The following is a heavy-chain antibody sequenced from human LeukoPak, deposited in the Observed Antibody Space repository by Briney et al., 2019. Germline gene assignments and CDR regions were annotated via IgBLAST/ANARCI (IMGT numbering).Heavy chain of an antibody. CDR2: IRHDGSDK. V-gene: IGHV3-7*03. D-gene: IGHD6-13*01. J-gene: IGHJ6*02. CDR3: ARRITIAAAGWGYGMDV. CDR1: GFTFNNHW. Sequence: GGSLRLSCAASGFTFNNHWMSWVRQAPGKGLEWVANIRHDGSDKKYVDSVKGRFTISRDNAENLLFLQVNSLRAEDTAVYYCARRITIAAAGWGYGMDVWGQGTTVTVSS.